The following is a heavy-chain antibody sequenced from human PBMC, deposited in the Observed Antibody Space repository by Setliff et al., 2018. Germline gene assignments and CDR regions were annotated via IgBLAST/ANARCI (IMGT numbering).Heavy chain of an antibody. CDR3: TVYNTGSSKDHY. V-gene: IGHV4-59*01. CDR1: GGSINSYY. D-gene: IGHD2-8*02. J-gene: IGHJ4*02. CDR2: IYYSGNSNYDT. Sequence: PSETLSLTCIVSGGSINSYYWNWIRQPPGKGLEWIGCIYYSGNSNYDTNYNPSLKSRVTILSDTSKNQFSLILSSVTAADTAVYYCTVYNTGSSKDHYWGQGTPVTVSS.